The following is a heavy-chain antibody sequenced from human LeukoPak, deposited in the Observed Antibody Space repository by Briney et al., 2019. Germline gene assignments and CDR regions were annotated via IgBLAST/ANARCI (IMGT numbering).Heavy chain of an antibody. CDR1: GFTFSVYW. CDR2: IKEDGSQK. V-gene: IGHV3-7*01. D-gene: IGHD2/OR15-2a*01. CDR3: VGWASDNR. J-gene: IGHJ1*01. Sequence: GGSLRLSCAASGFTFSVYWMSWIRQPPGKGLEWVAHIKEDGSQKYYSGSVKGRFTISRDNAQNSLYLQMSSLRADDSAIYYCVGWASDNRWGQGTLVTVST.